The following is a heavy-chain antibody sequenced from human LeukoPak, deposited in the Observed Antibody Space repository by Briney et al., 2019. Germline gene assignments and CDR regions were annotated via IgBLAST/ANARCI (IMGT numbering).Heavy chain of an antibody. Sequence: GGSLRLSCAASGFTFSTYAMSWIRQAPGKGLEWVSGVRGSGTDTYYADSVKGRFTISRDNAKNTLYLQMNSLRAEDTAIYYCAKTSRANSAYDSPFDYCDQGTLVTVSS. CDR3: AKTSRANSAYDSPFDY. D-gene: IGHD5-12*01. J-gene: IGHJ4*02. V-gene: IGHV3-23*01. CDR1: GFTFSTYA. CDR2: VRGSGTDT.